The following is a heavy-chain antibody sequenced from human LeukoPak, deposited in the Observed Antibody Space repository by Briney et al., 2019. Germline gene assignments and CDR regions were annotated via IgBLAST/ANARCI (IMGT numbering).Heavy chain of an antibody. D-gene: IGHD3-16*02. Sequence: GGSLRLSCAASGFSFSTYTMSWVRQAPGKGLEWVSGVNGNGGSTSYADSVKGRFTIFRDNSKNTVYLQMNSLRVEDTAVYYCAKSLYGGCDYWGQGTVVTVSS. J-gene: IGHJ4*02. CDR1: GFSFSTYT. V-gene: IGHV3-23*01. CDR2: VNGNGGST. CDR3: AKSLYGGCDY.